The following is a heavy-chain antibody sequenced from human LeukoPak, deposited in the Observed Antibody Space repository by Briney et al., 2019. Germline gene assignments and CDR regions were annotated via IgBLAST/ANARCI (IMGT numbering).Heavy chain of an antibody. CDR3: ARDKASVWRPFDY. Sequence: GSLRLSCAASGFTFSSYAMSWVRQAPGKGLEWVSSISSSSSYIYYADSVKGRFTISRDNAKNSLYLQMNSLRAEDTAVYYCARDKASVWRPFDYWGQGTLVTVSS. D-gene: IGHD3-16*01. CDR2: ISSSSSYI. V-gene: IGHV3-21*01. CDR1: GFTFSSYA. J-gene: IGHJ4*02.